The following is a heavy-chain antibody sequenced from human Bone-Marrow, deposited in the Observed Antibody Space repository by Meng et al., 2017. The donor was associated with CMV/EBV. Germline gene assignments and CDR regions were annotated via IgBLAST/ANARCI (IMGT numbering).Heavy chain of an antibody. CDR2: IIPILGIA. Sequence: SVKVSCKASGGTFSSYAISWVRQAPGQGLEWMGGIIPILGIANYAQKFQGRVTITADKSTSTAYMELSSLRSEDTAVYYCAMYSSGWYGDYYYYYGMVVWGQGTTVTFSS. CDR1: GGTFSSYA. J-gene: IGHJ6*02. CDR3: AMYSSGWYGDYYYYYGMVV. V-gene: IGHV1-69*10. D-gene: IGHD6-19*01.